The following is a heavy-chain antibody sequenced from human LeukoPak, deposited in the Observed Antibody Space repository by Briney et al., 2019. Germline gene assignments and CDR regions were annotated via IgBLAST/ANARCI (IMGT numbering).Heavy chain of an antibody. CDR2: VFSRGTT. CDR3: ARSWAAKWELPGQFDS. CDR1: GGSMNNYY. J-gene: IGHJ4*02. Sequence: SETLSLTCTVSGGSMNNYYWNWIRQSPEKGLEWIGFVFSRGTTNFNPSFKSRLTMSIDTSKNQFSLRLSSVTAADTAVYFCARSWAAKWELPGQFDSRGQGRLVSVSS. D-gene: IGHD1-26*01. V-gene: IGHV4-4*07.